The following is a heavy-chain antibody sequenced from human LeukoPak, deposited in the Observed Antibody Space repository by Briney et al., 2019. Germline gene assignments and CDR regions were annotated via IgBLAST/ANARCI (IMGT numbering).Heavy chain of an antibody. D-gene: IGHD6-19*01. CDR1: GFTFSKYW. Sequence: GGSLRLSCAASGFTFSKYWMLWVRQAPGKGLESVSRINTDGTVTTYADSVKGRFTASRDNADNTMFLQMDSVRDEDTAVYYCATKQWLAPPPDSWGQGTPVTVSS. CDR3: ATKQWLAPPPDS. V-gene: IGHV3-74*01. J-gene: IGHJ4*02. CDR2: INTDGTVT.